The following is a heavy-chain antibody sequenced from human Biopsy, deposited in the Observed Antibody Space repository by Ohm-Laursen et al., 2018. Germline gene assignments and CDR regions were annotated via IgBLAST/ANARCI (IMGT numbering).Heavy chain of an antibody. V-gene: IGHV4-59*01. D-gene: IGHD3-3*01. J-gene: IGHJ4*02. CDR2: IYYSGST. Sequence: GTLSLTCAASGGSIGSFFWSWIRQPPGKGLEWIGYIYYSGSTNYNPPLRSRVPISVDRSKNQFSLELSSVTAADTAVYYCARVGAGAPSIDYFDYWGQGTLVIVSS. CDR3: ARVGAGAPSIDYFDY. CDR1: GGSIGSFF.